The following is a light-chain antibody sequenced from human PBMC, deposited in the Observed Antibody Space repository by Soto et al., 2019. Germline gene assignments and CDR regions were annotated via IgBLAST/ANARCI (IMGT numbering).Light chain of an antibody. CDR2: TAS. Sequence: EIVLTQSPGTLSLSPGERATLSCRASQSVTSSYLAWYQQRPGQAPRLLIYTASSRATGIPDRFSGSGSGTDFTLTISRLEPEASAVDYCQQYSSSPLTFGGGTKVEIK. V-gene: IGKV3-20*01. J-gene: IGKJ4*01. CDR3: QQYSSSPLT. CDR1: QSVTSSY.